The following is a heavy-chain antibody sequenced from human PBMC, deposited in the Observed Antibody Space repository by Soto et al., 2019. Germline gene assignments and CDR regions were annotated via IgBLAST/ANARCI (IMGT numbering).Heavy chain of an antibody. V-gene: IGHV3-23*01. Sequence: EVQLLESGGGLVQPGGSLRLSCAASGFTFSSYAMSWVRQAPGKGLEWVSAISGSGGRTYYADSVKGRFTISRDNSKNTLYLQMNSLRAEDTAVYYCAKAIAAAGPEINYFDYWGQGTLVTVSS. CDR2: ISGSGGRT. CDR3: AKAIAAAGPEINYFDY. J-gene: IGHJ4*02. CDR1: GFTFSSYA. D-gene: IGHD6-13*01.